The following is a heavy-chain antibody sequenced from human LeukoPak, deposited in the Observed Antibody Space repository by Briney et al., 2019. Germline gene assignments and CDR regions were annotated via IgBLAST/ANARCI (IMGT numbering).Heavy chain of an antibody. Sequence: SETLSLTCAVSGGSISSGGYSWSWIRQPPGKGLEWIGYIYHSGSAYYNPSLNSRVTISVDRSKNQFSVKLSSVTAADTAVYYCARGLLWFGELSAFDIWGQGTMVTVSS. D-gene: IGHD3-10*01. CDR1: GGSISSGGYS. J-gene: IGHJ3*02. CDR2: IYHSGSA. V-gene: IGHV4-30-2*01. CDR3: ARGLLWFGELSAFDI.